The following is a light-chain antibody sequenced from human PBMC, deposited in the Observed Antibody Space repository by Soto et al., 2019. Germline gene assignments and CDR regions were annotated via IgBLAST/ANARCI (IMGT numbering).Light chain of an antibody. Sequence: EIVLTQSPGTLSLASGERATLSCRASQSVSSNLVAWYQQKPGQAPMLLISGASRRATGIPDRFSGSGSGKDFTLSISRLEPEDYAGYRCHQYASSPISFGGGTKVEAK. CDR3: HQYASSPIS. CDR2: GAS. V-gene: IGKV3-20*01. CDR1: QSVSSNL. J-gene: IGKJ4*01.